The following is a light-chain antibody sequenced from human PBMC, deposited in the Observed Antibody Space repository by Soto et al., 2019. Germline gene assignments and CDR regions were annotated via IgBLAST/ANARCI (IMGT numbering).Light chain of an antibody. J-gene: IGLJ2*01. CDR2: NNN. CDR1: SSNIGSKT. V-gene: IGLV1-44*01. Sequence: QSVLTQPPSASGTPGQRVTISCSGSSSNIGSKTVNWYQQLPGTAPKLLIYNNNQRPSGVPDRFSGSKSGTSASLAISGLQSEDEADYYCAAWDGSLNGVVFGGGTKLTVL. CDR3: AAWDGSLNGVV.